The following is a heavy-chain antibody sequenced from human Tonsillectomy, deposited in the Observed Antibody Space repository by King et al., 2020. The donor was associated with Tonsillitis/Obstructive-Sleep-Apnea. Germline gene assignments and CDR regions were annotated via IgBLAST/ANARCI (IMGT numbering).Heavy chain of an antibody. CDR2: ISSSSSTI. Sequence: VQLVESGGGLVQPGGSLRLSCAAAGFTFSSYSMNWVRQAPGKGLEWGSYISSSSSTIYYSDSVKGRFTISRDNAKNSLYLQRNSLRDEDTAVYYCAMGGYSYGDDYFDYWGQGTLVTVSS. J-gene: IGHJ4*02. V-gene: IGHV3-48*02. CDR1: GFTFSSYS. CDR3: AMGGYSYGDDYFDY. D-gene: IGHD5-18*01.